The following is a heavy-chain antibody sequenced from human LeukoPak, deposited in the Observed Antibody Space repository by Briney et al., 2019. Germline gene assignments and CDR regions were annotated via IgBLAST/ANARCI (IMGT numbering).Heavy chain of an antibody. J-gene: IGHJ4*02. Sequence: GGSLRLSCAASGFTFSSYGMHWVRQAPGKGLEWVAVVWYDGSNKYYADSVKGRFTISRDNSKNTLYLQMNSLRAEDTALYYCVVPAAISPGYWGQGTLVTVSS. CDR3: VVPAAISPGY. CDR1: GFTFSSYG. V-gene: IGHV3-33*01. D-gene: IGHD2-2*01. CDR2: VWYDGSNK.